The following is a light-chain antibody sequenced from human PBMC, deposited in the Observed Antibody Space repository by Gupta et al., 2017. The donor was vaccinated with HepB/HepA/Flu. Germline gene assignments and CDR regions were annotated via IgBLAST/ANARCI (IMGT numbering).Light chain of an antibody. V-gene: IGKV1-39*01. Sequence: DIQMTQSPSSLSASVGDRVTITCRASQSISSYLNWYQQKPGKAPKLLIYAASRLQSGVPSRFSGSGSGTDFTLTISRLHPEDFATYYCQRTASTLFTFGHGTKVDIK. CDR1: QSISSY. CDR3: QRTASTLFT. CDR2: AAS. J-gene: IGKJ3*01.